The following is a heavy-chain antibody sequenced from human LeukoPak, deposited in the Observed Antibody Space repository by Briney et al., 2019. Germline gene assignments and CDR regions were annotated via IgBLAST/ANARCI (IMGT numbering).Heavy chain of an antibody. D-gene: IGHD2-8*01. CDR3: ARTNLDCKNGVCYDY. V-gene: IGHV1-18*01. J-gene: IGHJ4*02. CDR2: ISVYNHNT. CDR1: GYTFPTSG. Sequence: ASVKVSCKASGYTFPTSGISWVRQAPGQGLEWMGWISVYNHNTNYAQKFQGRVTVTTDTSTRTAYMELRSLRSDDTAVYYCARTNLDCKNGVCYDYWGQGTLVTVSS.